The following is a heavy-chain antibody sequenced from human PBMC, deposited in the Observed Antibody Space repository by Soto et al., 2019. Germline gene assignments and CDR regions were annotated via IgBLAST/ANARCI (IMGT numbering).Heavy chain of an antibody. J-gene: IGHJ4*02. CDR1: GFTFSYYS. Sequence: EVQLVVSGGGLVKPGGSLRLSCAASGFTFSYYSMTWVRQAPGRGLEWVSSISSSTTYISYSDSVRGRFTISRDNAKNSLYLQMNSLRAEDTAVYYCARDPAGVDSTFYFDSWGQGSLVTVSS. V-gene: IGHV3-21*02. CDR3: ARDPAGVDSTFYFDS. CDR2: ISSSTTYI. D-gene: IGHD5-12*01.